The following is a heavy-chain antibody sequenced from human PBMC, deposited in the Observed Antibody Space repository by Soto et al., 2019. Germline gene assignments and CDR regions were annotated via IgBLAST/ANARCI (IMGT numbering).Heavy chain of an antibody. CDR2: INPDGGAT. CDR1: DYTFSNYY. D-gene: IGHD1-1*01. V-gene: IGHV1-46*01. J-gene: IGHJ4*02. Sequence: QVQLVQSGAAVRKPGASVGVSCKASDYTFSNYYMSWVRQTPGQGLEWMGKINPDGGATTYAQNFQGRLTITSDTSSYTVYMEITGLTSDDTAVYYCARGRRYVVWGQGTQVTVSS. CDR3: ARGRRYVV.